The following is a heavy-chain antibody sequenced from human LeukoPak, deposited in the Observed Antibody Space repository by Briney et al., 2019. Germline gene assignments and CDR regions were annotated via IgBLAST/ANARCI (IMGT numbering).Heavy chain of an antibody. CDR1: GGSMSNFY. CDR3: ARVGDGNFDY. V-gene: IGHV4-59*01. J-gene: IGHJ4*02. CDR2: IYYSGNT. Sequence: PSETLSLTCTVSGGSMSNFYWSWIRQAPGKGLEWIGYIYYSGNTNKNPSLKSRLIISIDTSKNQYSLKLSSVTAADTAVYYCARVGDGNFDYWGQGTLVTVSS.